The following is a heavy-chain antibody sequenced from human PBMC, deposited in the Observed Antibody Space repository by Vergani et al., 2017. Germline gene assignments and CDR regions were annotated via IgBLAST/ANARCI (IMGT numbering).Heavy chain of an antibody. Sequence: EVMLVQSGAEVKKPGESLTISCKYSESSFISNEIAWVRQMSGKGLQWMGNINPIDSKIAYSPSFQGQAIMSLDKSITTAYLQWRSLKASDTAIYYCTIHXPCGDGACLHFDHWGQGTQVTVSS. CDR1: ESSFISNE. CDR3: TIHXPCGDGACLHFDH. J-gene: IGHJ4*02. V-gene: IGHV5-51*01. D-gene: IGHD2-21*01. CDR2: INPIDSKI.